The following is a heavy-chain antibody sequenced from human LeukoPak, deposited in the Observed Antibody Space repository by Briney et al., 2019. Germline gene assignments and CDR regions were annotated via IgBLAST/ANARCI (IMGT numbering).Heavy chain of an antibody. V-gene: IGHV3-48*01. CDR3: ARGSTYYDSSGQVPFDY. J-gene: IGHJ4*02. CDR1: GFTFGKYW. CDR2: ISSSSTI. Sequence: GGSLRLSCVASGFTFGKYWMSWVRQAPGKGLEWVSYISSSSTIYYADSVKGRFTISRDNAKNSLYLQMNSLRAEDTAVYYCARGSTYYDSSGQVPFDYWGQGTLVTVSS. D-gene: IGHD3-22*01.